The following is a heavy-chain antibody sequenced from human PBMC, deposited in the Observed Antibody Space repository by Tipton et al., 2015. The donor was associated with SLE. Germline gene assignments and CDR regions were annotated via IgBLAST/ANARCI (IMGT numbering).Heavy chain of an antibody. J-gene: IGHJ4*02. CDR3: ARLAHYNSSWYLGV. CDR1: NGSINAYY. D-gene: IGHD3-22*01. Sequence: TLSLTCTVSNGSINAYYWSWIRQPPGKGLEYIGHVYYLGATNYSPSLKSRVAMSVDTSKNQFSLRLRSVTAAGTAVYYCARLAHYNSSWYLGVWGQGSLVTVSS. CDR2: VYYLGAT. V-gene: IGHV4-59*08.